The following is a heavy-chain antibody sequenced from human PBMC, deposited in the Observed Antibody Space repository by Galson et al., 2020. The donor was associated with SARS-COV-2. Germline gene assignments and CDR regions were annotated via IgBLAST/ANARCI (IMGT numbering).Heavy chain of an antibody. J-gene: IGHJ4*02. CDR1: GFTFSEYY. Sequence: GGSLRLSCAASGFTFSEYYMSWIRQAPGKGLEWVSYIGSSGNTIYYADSVKGRFTISRDNAKNSLYLQMNSLRAEDTAVYYCARAMIFGAHFDYWGQGTLVTVSS. CDR3: ARAMIFGAHFDY. D-gene: IGHD3-3*01. V-gene: IGHV3-11*01. CDR2: IGSSGNTI.